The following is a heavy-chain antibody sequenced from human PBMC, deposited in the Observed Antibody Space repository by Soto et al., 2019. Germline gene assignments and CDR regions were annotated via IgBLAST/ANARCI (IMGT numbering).Heavy chain of an antibody. CDR2: ISSSSSYI. V-gene: IGHV3-21*01. CDR1: GFTFSSYS. Sequence: RLSCAASGFTFSSYSMNWVRQAPGKGLEWVSSISSSSSYIYYADSVKGRFTISRDNAKNSLYLQMNSLRAEDTAVYYCAREYADYYDSSGYYPYFDYWGQGTLVTVSS. D-gene: IGHD3-22*01. J-gene: IGHJ4*02. CDR3: AREYADYYDSSGYYPYFDY.